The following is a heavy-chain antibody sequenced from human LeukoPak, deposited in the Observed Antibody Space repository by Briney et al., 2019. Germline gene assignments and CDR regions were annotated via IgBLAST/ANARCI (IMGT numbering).Heavy chain of an antibody. CDR1: GGSFSGYY. J-gene: IGHJ6*02. V-gene: IGHV4-34*01. CDR3: ARGLLGAPRWYYYYGMDV. D-gene: IGHD2-21*01. CDR2: INHSGST. Sequence: SETLSLTCAVYGGSFSGYYWSWIRQPPGKGLEWIGEINHSGSTNYNPSLKSRVTISVDTSKNQFSLKLSSVTAADTAVYYCARGLLGAPRWYYYYGMDVWGQGTTVTVSS.